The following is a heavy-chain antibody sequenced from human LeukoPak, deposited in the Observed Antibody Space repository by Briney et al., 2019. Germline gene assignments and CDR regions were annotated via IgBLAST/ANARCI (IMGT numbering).Heavy chain of an antibody. V-gene: IGHV4-59*01. D-gene: IGHD3-16*01. Sequence: PSETLSLTCTVSGGSISSYYWSWIRQPPGKGLEWIGYIYYSGSTNYNPSLKSRVTISVDTSKNQFSLKLSSVTAEDTAVYYCARDRERGWFDPWGQGTLVTVSS. CDR1: GGSISSYY. CDR2: IYYSGST. CDR3: ARDRERGWFDP. J-gene: IGHJ5*02.